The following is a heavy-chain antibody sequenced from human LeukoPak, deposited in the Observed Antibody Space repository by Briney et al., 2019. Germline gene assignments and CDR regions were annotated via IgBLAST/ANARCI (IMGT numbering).Heavy chain of an antibody. V-gene: IGHV1-8*01. Sequence: ASVKVSCKASGYTSTSYDINWVRQATGQGLEWMGWMNPNSGNTGYAQKFQGRVTMTRNTSISTAYMELSSLRSEDTAVYYCARGGIKITMIVVVITNGDYYFDYWGQGTLVTVSS. D-gene: IGHD3-22*01. CDR3: ARGGIKITMIVVVITNGDYYFDY. CDR2: MNPNSGNT. CDR1: GYTSTSYD. J-gene: IGHJ4*02.